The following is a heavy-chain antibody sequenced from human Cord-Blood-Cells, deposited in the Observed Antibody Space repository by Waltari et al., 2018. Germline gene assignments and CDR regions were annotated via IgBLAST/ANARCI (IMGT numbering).Heavy chain of an antibody. V-gene: IGHV1-8*03. CDR1: GYTFTSSN. Sequence: QVQLVQSGAEVKKPGASVKVSCKASGYTFTSSNIKWVRTTTGQGLEWMGWMNPNSGNTGYAQKFQGRVTITRNTSISTAYMELSSLRSEDTAVYYCARVGAAAGRTDAFDIWGQGTMVTVSS. CDR3: ARVGAAAGRTDAFDI. D-gene: IGHD6-13*01. CDR2: MNPNSGNT. J-gene: IGHJ3*02.